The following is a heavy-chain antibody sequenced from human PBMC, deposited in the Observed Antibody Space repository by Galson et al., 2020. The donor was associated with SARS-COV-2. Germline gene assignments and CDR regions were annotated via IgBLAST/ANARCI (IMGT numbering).Heavy chain of an antibody. Sequence: GESLKISCAASGFTFSSYWMSWVRQAPGKGLEWVANIKQDGSEKYYVDSVKGRFTISRDNAKNSLYLQMNSLRAADTAVYYCSREQDTYYYDSSGYSYELCPDYWGQGTLLTVSS. J-gene: IGHJ4*02. CDR1: GFTFSSYW. D-gene: IGHD3-22*01. CDR2: IKQDGSEK. CDR3: SREQDTYYYDSSGYSYELCPDY. V-gene: IGHV3-7*01.